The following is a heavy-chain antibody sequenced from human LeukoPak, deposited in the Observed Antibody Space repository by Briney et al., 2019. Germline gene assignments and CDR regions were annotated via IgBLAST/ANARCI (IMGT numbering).Heavy chain of an antibody. CDR1: GGSISSSSYY. Sequence: SETLSLTCTVSGGSISSSSYYWGWIRQPPGKGLEWIGSIYYSGSTYYNPSLKSRVTISVDTSKNQFSLKLSSVTAADTAVYYCARSHSRIVVVVAATLGYWGQGTLVTVSS. CDR2: IYYSGST. CDR3: ARSHSRIVVVVAATLGY. V-gene: IGHV4-39*07. D-gene: IGHD2-15*01. J-gene: IGHJ4*02.